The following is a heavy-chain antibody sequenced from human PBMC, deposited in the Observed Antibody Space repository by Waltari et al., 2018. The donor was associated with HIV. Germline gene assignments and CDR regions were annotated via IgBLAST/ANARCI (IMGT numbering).Heavy chain of an antibody. CDR3: ARVLQLQRGPFDY. V-gene: IGHV3-74*01. J-gene: IGHJ4*02. CDR1: GFSFSSYW. CDR2: INTDGSST. Sequence: EVQLVESGGGLVQPGGSLRLSCAASGFSFSSYWMHWVRQAPGKGLVGVSLINTDGSSTSYADSGTGRFTTSRDNAKNTLYLQMNSLRGEDTAVYYCARVLQLQRGPFDYWGQGTLVTVSS. D-gene: IGHD1-1*01.